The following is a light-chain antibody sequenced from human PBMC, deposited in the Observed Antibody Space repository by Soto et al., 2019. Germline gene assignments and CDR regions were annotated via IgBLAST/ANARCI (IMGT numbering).Light chain of an antibody. V-gene: IGKV3-11*01. CDR1: QSVSSY. CDR2: DAS. CDR3: QQRSNSPLT. Sequence: EIVLTQSPATLSLSPGERATFSCRASQSVSSYLAWYQQKPGQAPRLLIYDASNRATGIPARFSGSGSGTDFTLTISSLEPEDFAVYYCQQRSNSPLTFGGGTKVEIK. J-gene: IGKJ4*01.